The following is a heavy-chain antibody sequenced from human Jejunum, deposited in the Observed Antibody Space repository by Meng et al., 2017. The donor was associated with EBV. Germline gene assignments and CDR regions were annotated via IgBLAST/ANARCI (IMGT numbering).Heavy chain of an antibody. Sequence: QVRGQESGAGLVQPSGTLSLTCAVSGASISRSHWWSWVRQAPGEGLEWIGEIYYTGRTNYNPSLKSRVSMSIDKSKNQFSLNLNSVTVADTAVYYCATSMSGYSYGYSWGQGTLVTVSS. D-gene: IGHD5-12*01. V-gene: IGHV4-4*02. CDR3: ATSMSGYSYGYS. J-gene: IGHJ5*02. CDR1: GASISRSHW. CDR2: IYYTGRT.